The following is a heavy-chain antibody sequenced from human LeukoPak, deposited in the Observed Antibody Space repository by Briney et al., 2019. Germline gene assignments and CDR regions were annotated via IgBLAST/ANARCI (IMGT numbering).Heavy chain of an antibody. J-gene: IGHJ4*02. V-gene: IGHV4-39*01. Sequence: SETLSLTCTVSGGSISSSSYDWGWIRQPPGKGLEWIGSIYYSGSTYYSPSLKRRVTISVDTSNNQFSLKLSSVTAADTAVYYCARREAVALFFDYWGQGTLVTVSS. D-gene: IGHD6-19*01. CDR1: GGSISSSSYD. CDR2: IYYSGST. CDR3: ARREAVALFFDY.